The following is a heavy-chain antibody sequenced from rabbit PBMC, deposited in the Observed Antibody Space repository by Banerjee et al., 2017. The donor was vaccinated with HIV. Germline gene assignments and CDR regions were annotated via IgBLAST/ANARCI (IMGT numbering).Heavy chain of an antibody. CDR2: ISTADGIT. CDR3: ARSYAGYAGYGYGGDYYFNL. V-gene: IGHV1S47*01. CDR1: GFDFSSHH. Sequence: QEQLKETGGGLVQPGGSLTLSCTASGFDFSSHHMSWVRQAPGKGLEWIGCISTADGITYYASWVNGRFTISSNTNQNTVSLQMNSLTAADTATYFCARSYAGYAGYGYGGDYYFNLWGQGTLVTVS. D-gene: IGHD6-1*01. J-gene: IGHJ4*01.